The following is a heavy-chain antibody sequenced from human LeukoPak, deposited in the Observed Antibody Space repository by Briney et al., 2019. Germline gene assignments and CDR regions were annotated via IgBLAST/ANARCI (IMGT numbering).Heavy chain of an antibody. Sequence: GASVKVSCKASGYTFTGYYMHWVRQAPGQGLEWMGWINPNSGGTNYAQKFQGRVTMTRDTSISTAYMELSRLRSDDTAVYYCARGSPPMTRLTYYDSSGYYEYFDLWGRGTLVTVSS. J-gene: IGHJ2*01. CDR3: ARGSPPMTRLTYYDSSGYYEYFDL. CDR1: GYTFTGYY. CDR2: INPNSGGT. V-gene: IGHV1-2*02. D-gene: IGHD3-22*01.